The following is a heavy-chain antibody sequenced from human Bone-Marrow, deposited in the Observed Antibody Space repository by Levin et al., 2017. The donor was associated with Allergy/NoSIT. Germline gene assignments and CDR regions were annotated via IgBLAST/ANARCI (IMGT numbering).Heavy chain of an antibody. Sequence: PGGSLRLSCAASGFTFSSYWMHWVRQIPGKGLVWVSRVDGDGSTTNSADSLKGRFTISRDNAKNTLYLQMNSLRVEDTAVYYCARSLWDDAFDIWGQGTKVIVSS. J-gene: IGHJ3*02. CDR1: GFTFSSYW. V-gene: IGHV3-74*01. CDR2: VDGDGSTT. D-gene: IGHD1-26*01. CDR3: ARSLWDDAFDI.